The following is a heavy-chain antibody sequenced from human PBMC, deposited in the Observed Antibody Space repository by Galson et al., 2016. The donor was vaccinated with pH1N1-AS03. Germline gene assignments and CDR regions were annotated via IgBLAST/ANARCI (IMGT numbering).Heavy chain of an antibody. CDR2: IYYSGST. D-gene: IGHD4-17*01. CDR3: ARHDYGDYVGWFDP. V-gene: IGHV4-59*08. CDR1: GDSMSGYY. Sequence: ETLSLTCTVSGDSMSGYYWSWIRQPPGKRLEWIGYIYYSGSTKYNPSLKSRVTISVDTSKNQFSLKLTSVTAAGTAVYYCARHDYGDYVGWFDPWGQGTLVTVSS. J-gene: IGHJ5*02.